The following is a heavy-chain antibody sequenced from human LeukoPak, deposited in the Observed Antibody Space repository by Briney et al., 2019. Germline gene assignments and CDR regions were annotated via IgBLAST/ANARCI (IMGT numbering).Heavy chain of an antibody. Sequence: ESGPTLVKPTQTLTLTCTFSGFSLTTTGEGLGWVLQPPGKALECLALFYWDDNNLYSPSLKSRLTITKDTSRNQVVLTMTNMDPVDTATYYCAHYGDYRFLYYFDHWGQGTLVTVSS. V-gene: IGHV2-5*02. CDR3: AHYGDYRFLYYFDH. CDR2: FYWDDNN. J-gene: IGHJ4*02. D-gene: IGHD4-17*01. CDR1: GFSLTTTGEG.